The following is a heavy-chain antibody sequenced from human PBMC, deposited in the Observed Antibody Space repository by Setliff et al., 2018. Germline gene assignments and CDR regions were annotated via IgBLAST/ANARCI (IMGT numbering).Heavy chain of an antibody. CDR1: GGSISSSSYY. Sequence: KPSETLSFTCTVSGGSISSSSYYWGWIRQPPGKGLEWIGSIYYSGSTYYNPSPKSRVTISVDTSKNQFSLKLSSVTAADTAVYYCARILGYCSGGSCYVPYWGQGTLVTVSS. CDR3: ARILGYCSGGSCYVPY. J-gene: IGHJ4*02. D-gene: IGHD2-15*01. V-gene: IGHV4-39*01. CDR2: IYYSGST.